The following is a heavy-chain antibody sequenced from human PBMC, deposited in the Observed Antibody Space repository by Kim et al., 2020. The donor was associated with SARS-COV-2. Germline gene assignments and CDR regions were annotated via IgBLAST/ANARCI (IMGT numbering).Heavy chain of an antibody. CDR3: VKNWNSDH. J-gene: IGHJ5*02. D-gene: IGHD1-7*01. V-gene: IGHV3-64D*06. Sequence: GGSTYYADSVKGRFTIYRDNPKNTLYLQMSSLRAEDTAVYYCVKNWNSDHWGQGTLVTVSS. CDR2: GGST.